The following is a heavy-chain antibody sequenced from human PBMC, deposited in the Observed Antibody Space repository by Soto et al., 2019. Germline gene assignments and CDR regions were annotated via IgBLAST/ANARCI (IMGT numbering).Heavy chain of an antibody. J-gene: IGHJ3*02. D-gene: IGHD5-12*01. CDR3: ATAFSGYEAEAWDI. CDR1: GGTFSSLS. V-gene: IGHV1-69*06. Sequence: ASVKVSCKASGGTFSSLSINWLRQAPGQGLEWVGVITPLFGTTNYVQKFQGRVAISADKSTAIAYMELSSLRSEDTAIYYCATAFSGYEAEAWDIWGRGTMVTVSS. CDR2: ITPLFGTT.